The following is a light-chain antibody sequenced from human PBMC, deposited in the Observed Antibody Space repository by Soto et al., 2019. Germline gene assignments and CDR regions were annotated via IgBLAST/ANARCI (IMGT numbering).Light chain of an antibody. Sequence: QSVLTQPPSVSAAPEQKVTMSCSGSSSNIGGNSVSWYQQLPGTAPKLLIYDDDKRPSGIPDRFSGSKSGTSATLGITGFRTGDEADYYCGSWDSSLSAYVFGTGTKVTVL. CDR3: GSWDSSLSAYV. CDR1: SSNIGGNS. V-gene: IGLV1-51*01. CDR2: DDD. J-gene: IGLJ1*01.